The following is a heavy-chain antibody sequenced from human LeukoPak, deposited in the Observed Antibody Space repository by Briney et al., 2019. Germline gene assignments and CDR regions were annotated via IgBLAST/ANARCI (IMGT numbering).Heavy chain of an antibody. CDR2: ISAYNGNT. D-gene: IGHD3-10*01. J-gene: IGHJ1*01. V-gene: IGHV1-18*01. CDR3: ASDKVVGYYGSGSYSGPFQH. CDR1: GYTFTSYG. Sequence: ASVKVSCKASGYTFTSYGISWVRQAPGQGLEWMGWISAYNGNTNYAQKLQGRVTMTTDTSTSTAYMELRSLRSDDTAVYYCASDKVVGYYGSGSYSGPFQHWGQGTLVTVSS.